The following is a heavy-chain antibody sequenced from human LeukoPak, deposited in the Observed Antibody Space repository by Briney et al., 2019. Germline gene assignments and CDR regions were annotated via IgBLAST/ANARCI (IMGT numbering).Heavy chain of an antibody. J-gene: IGHJ4*02. Sequence: GASVKVSCKASGYTFTDYYLHWVRQAPGQGLEWMGWINPNSGDTDYAQKFQGRVTMTRDTSISTAYMELSRLRYDDTAVRYCARDMDTGPDLFDYWGQGTLVTVSS. CDR2: INPNSGDT. V-gene: IGHV1-2*02. CDR3: ARDMDTGPDLFDY. CDR1: GYTFTDYY. D-gene: IGHD5-18*01.